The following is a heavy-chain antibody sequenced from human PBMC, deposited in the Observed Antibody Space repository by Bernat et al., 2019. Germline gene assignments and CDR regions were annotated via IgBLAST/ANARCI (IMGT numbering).Heavy chain of an antibody. CDR1: GGSFSGYY. CDR2: INHSGST. D-gene: IGHD2-8*02. CDR3: ARGGCTGGACRTTDY. Sequence: QVQLQQWGAGLLKPSETLSLTCAVYGGSFSGYYWSWIRQPPGKGLEWIGEINHSGSTNYNPSLKSRVTISVDTSKNQFSLKLSSVTAADTAVYYCARGGCTGGACRTTDYWGQGTLVTVSS. V-gene: IGHV4-34*01. J-gene: IGHJ4*02.